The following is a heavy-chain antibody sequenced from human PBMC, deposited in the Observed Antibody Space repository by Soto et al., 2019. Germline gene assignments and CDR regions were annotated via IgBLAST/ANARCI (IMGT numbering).Heavy chain of an antibody. CDR1: GYNLSTYT. J-gene: IGHJ4*02. Sequence: QVHLVQSGGEVKKPGASVIVSCKTSGYNLSTYTINWVRQAPGHVLEWIGWISAKNGNTDYPRKFQGRVTVTMDTSPTTSYIEVRKIRSDDTAVDYCASGYFDHFFDFWGQGTLVTVSS. CDR2: ISAKNGNT. D-gene: IGHD3-9*01. V-gene: IGHV1-18*04. CDR3: ASGYFDHFFDF.